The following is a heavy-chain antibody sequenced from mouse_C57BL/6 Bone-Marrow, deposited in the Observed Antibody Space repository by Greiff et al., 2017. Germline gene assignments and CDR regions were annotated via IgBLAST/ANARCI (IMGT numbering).Heavy chain of an antibody. CDR3: ARGGQLRLGFAY. CDR1: GYSITSGYY. J-gene: IGHJ3*01. D-gene: IGHD3-2*02. V-gene: IGHV3-6*01. CDR2: ISYDGSN. Sequence: ESGPGLVKPSQSLSLTCSVTGYSITSGYYWNWIRQFPGNKLEWMGYISYDGSNNSNPSLKNRISITRDTSKNQFFLKLNSVTTEDTATYYCARGGQLRLGFAYWGQGTLVTVSA.